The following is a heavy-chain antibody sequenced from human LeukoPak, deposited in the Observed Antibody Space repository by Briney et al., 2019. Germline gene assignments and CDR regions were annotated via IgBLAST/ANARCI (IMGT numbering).Heavy chain of an antibody. CDR3: AREPPNWFDP. Sequence: SETLSLTCTVPGGSISSSSYYWGWIRQPPGKGLEWIGSIYYSGSTYYNPSLKSRVTISVDTSKNQFSLKLSSVTAADTAVYYCAREPPNWFDPWGQGTLVTVSS. CDR1: GGSISSSSYY. V-gene: IGHV4-39*07. CDR2: IYYSGST. J-gene: IGHJ5*02.